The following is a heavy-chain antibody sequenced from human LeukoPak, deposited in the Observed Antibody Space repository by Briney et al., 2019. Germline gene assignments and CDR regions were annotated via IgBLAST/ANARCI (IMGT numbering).Heavy chain of an antibody. Sequence: PSQTLSLTCTVSGGSVTSANYYWTWIRQPAGRRLEYIGHIYVYTSGTTDYNPSLKSRVTISLDTSKNQFPLKLTSVTAADTAVYYCARGVGGVVRPFDIWGPGTVVTVSS. CDR1: GGSVTSANYY. V-gene: IGHV4-61*09. D-gene: IGHD3-3*01. CDR3: ARGVGGVVRPFDI. CDR2: IYVYTSGTT. J-gene: IGHJ3*02.